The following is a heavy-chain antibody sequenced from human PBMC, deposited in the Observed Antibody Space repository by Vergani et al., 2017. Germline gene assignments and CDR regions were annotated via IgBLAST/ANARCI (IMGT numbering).Heavy chain of an antibody. CDR1: GGSFSGYY. D-gene: IGHD3-22*01. J-gene: IGHJ3*02. CDR2: IYYSGST. V-gene: IGHV4-34*11. Sequence: QVQLQQWGAGLLKPSETLSLTCAVYGGSFSGYYWSWIRQPPGKGLEWIGYIYYSGSTNYNPSLKSRVTISVDTSKNQFSLKLSSVTAADTAVYYCASSREYYYDSSGYTPDAFDIWGQGTMVTVSS. CDR3: ASSREYYYDSSGYTPDAFDI.